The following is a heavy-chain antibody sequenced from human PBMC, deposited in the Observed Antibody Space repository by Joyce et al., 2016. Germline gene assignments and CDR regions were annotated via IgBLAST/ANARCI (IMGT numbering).Heavy chain of an antibody. J-gene: IGHJ4*02. CDR3: ARDITMIFEGPL. D-gene: IGHD3-22*01. CDR1: GLTFSGYS. CDR2: ISSSGGTK. Sequence: EVQLVESGGTLVQPGGSLRLSCVASGLTFSGYSMHWVRQGPGKSLEWVSDISSSGGTKSYADSVTGRFTISRDNAKNSVYLHLNSLRSEDTAVYYCARDITMIFEGPLWGQGTLVTVSS. V-gene: IGHV3-48*04.